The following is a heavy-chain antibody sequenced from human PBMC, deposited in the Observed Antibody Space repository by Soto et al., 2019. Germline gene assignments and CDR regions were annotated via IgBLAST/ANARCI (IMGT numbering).Heavy chain of an antibody. Sequence: ASVKVSGKASGYTFSTYAIAWVRQAPGQGLEWMGWISAYNGNTNYAQKLQGRVTMTTDTSTSTAYMELRSLRSDDTAVYYCARDGIVVVPAAIVGYYYYYGMDVWGQGTTVTVSS. J-gene: IGHJ6*02. D-gene: IGHD2-2*01. CDR1: GYTFSTYA. CDR2: ISAYNGNT. CDR3: ARDGIVVVPAAIVGYYYYYGMDV. V-gene: IGHV1-18*01.